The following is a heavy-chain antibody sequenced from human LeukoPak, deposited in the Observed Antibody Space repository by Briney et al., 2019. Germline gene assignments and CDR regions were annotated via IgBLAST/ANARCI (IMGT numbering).Heavy chain of an antibody. CDR3: AKDHAVLWFGEFEVVFDY. J-gene: IGHJ4*02. CDR1: GFTFSSYG. Sequence: HTGGSLRLSCAASGFTFSSYGMHWVRQAPGKGLEWVAVISYDRSNKYYADSVKGRFTISRDNSKNTLYLQMNSLRAEDTAVYYCAKDHAVLWFGEFEVVFDYWGQGTLVTVSS. CDR2: ISYDRSNK. V-gene: IGHV3-30*18. D-gene: IGHD3-10*01.